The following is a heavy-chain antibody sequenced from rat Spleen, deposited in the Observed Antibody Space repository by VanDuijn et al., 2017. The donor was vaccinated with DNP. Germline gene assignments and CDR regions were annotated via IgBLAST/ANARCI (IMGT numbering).Heavy chain of an antibody. CDR3: ARHDLDGYYHRYWFAY. V-gene: IGHV5-25*01. CDR2: ISPSGANI. CDR1: EFTFSNSD. D-gene: IGHD1-12*03. J-gene: IGHJ3*01. Sequence: EVQLVESGGGLVQPGRSLKLSCAASEFTFSNSDVAWVRQAPTRGLEWVASISPSGANIYYRDSVRGRFTISRDIPKSTLYLQMDSLRSEDTATYYCARHDLDGYYHRYWFAYWGQGTLVTVSS.